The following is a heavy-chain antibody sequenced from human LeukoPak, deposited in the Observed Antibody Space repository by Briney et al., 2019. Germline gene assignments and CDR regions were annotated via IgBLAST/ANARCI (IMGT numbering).Heavy chain of an antibody. CDR3: SRVSVQAKRLYPYYFDY. Sequence: SETLSLTCTVSGGXVSSGSYYWSWIRQPPGKGLEWVGDIYYSGSTNYNPPLKSRVTISLDTSKNQFSLKLNSVTAADTAVYYCSRVSVQAKRLYPYYFDYWGQGTLVTVSS. J-gene: IGHJ4*02. CDR2: IYYSGST. V-gene: IGHV4-61*01. CDR1: GGXVSSGSYY. D-gene: IGHD1-1*01.